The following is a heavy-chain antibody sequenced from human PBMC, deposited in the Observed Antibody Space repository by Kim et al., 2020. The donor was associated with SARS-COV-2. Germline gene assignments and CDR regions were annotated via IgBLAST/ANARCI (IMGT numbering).Heavy chain of an antibody. J-gene: IGHJ5*02. CDR3: ARGDDSSGYFLGIDGWFDP. CDR1: GGSISSYY. CDR2: IYYSGST. D-gene: IGHD3-22*01. V-gene: IGHV4-59*01. Sequence: SETLSLTCTVSGGSISSYYWSWIRQPPGKGLEWIGYIYYSGSTNYNPSLKSRVTISVDTSKNQFSLKLSSVTAADTAVYYCARGDDSSGYFLGIDGWFDPWGQGTLVTVSS.